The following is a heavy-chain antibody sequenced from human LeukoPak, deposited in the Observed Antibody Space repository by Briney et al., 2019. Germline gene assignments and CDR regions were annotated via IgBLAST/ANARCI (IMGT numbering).Heavy chain of an antibody. D-gene: IGHD6-13*01. V-gene: IGHV4-31*03. CDR2: IYYSGST. CDR1: GGSISSGGYY. J-gene: IGHJ4*02. CDR3: ARDDVAAANFDY. Sequence: SETLSLTCTVSGGSISSGGYYWSWIRQHPGKGLGWIGYIYYSGSTYYNPSLKSRVTISVDTSKNQFSLKLSSVTAADTAVYYCARDDVAAANFDYWGQGTLVTVSS.